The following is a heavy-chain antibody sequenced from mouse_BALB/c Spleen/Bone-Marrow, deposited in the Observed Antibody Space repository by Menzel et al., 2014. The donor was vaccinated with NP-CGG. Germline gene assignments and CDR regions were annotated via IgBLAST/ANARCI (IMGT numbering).Heavy chain of an antibody. CDR1: GFTFSSYA. Sequence: VQLKESGGGLVKPGGSLKLSCAASGFTFSSYAMSWVRQTPEKRLEWVASISSGGSTYYPDSVKGRFTISRDNARNILYLQMSSLRSEDTAMYHCARDDYDDQYYFDYWGQGTTLTVSS. V-gene: IGHV5-6-5*01. CDR2: ISSGGST. J-gene: IGHJ2*01. D-gene: IGHD2-4*01. CDR3: ARDDYDDQYYFDY.